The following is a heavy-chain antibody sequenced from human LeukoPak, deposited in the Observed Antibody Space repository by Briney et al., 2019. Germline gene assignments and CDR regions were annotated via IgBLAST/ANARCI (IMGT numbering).Heavy chain of an antibody. D-gene: IGHD2-2*01. CDR2: ISWNSGSI. J-gene: IGHJ3*02. Sequence: GGSLRLSCAASGFTFDDYAMHWVRQAPGKGLEWVSGISWNSGSIGYADSVKGRFTISRDNAKNSLYRKMTSRRVEARALYYFEKDNEYCSSTSCYGVRRYPFVAFDIWGKGKMVPVSS. V-gene: IGHV3-9*01. CDR3: EKDNEYCSSTSCYGVRRYPFVAFDI. CDR1: GFTFDDYA.